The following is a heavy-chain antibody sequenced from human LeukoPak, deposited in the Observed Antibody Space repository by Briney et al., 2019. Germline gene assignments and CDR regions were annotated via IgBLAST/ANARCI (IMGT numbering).Heavy chain of an antibody. CDR1: GFTVSGNY. Sequence: GGSLRLSCAVPGFTVSGNYMSWIRQAPGKGLEWVAFIRYDGSNKYYADSVKGRFTISRDNSKNTLYLQMNSLRAEDTAVYYCAKLDSGSYALDYWGQGTLVTVSS. CDR2: IRYDGSNK. D-gene: IGHD1-26*01. J-gene: IGHJ4*02. V-gene: IGHV3-30*02. CDR3: AKLDSGSYALDY.